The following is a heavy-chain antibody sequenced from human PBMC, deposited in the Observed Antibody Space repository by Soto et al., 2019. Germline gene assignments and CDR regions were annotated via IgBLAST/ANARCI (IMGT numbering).Heavy chain of an antibody. D-gene: IGHD1-26*01. CDR3: AADVGASARTFDY. CDR1: GGTFSTYA. Sequence: QVQLVQSGAEVKKPGSSVKVSCKASGGTFSTYAISWVRQAPGQGLEWMGGIIPIFGTANYAQKFQGRVTITADESTRTAYMKLSSLGSEDTAVYYCAADVGASARTFDYWGQGTLVTVSS. J-gene: IGHJ4*02. V-gene: IGHV1-69*01. CDR2: IIPIFGTA.